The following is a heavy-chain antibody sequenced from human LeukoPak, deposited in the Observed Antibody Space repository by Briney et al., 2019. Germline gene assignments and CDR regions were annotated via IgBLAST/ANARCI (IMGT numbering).Heavy chain of an antibody. Sequence: PGGPVRLSCATSGFTFSTCAMSWVRQAPGKGLECVSGISGSGGTTNYADSVKGRFTTSRDNSKNTLYLHMNSLRAEDTAVYYCARHTIGSPIYYFDYWGQGTLVTVSS. CDR3: ARHTIGSPIYYFDY. V-gene: IGHV3-23*01. CDR2: ISGSGGTT. J-gene: IGHJ4*02. D-gene: IGHD1-26*01. CDR1: GFTFSTCA.